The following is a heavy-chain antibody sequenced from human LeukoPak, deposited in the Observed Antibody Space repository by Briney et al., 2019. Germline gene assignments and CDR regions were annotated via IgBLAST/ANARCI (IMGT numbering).Heavy chain of an antibody. V-gene: IGHV3-23*01. CDR2: ISGSGGST. CDR3: AKFSLGYCSSTSCLYFDY. CDR1: GFTFSSYA. J-gene: IGHJ4*02. D-gene: IGHD2-2*01. Sequence: GALRLSCAASGFTFSSYAMSWVRQAPGKGLEWVSAISGSGGSTYYADSVKGRFTISRDNSKNTLYLQMNSLRAEDTAVYYCAKFSLGYCSSTSCLYFDYWGQGTLVTVSS.